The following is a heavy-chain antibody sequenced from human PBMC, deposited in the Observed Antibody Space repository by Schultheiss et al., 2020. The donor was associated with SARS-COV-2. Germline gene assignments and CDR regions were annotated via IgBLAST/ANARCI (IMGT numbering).Heavy chain of an antibody. Sequence: GSLRLSCAASGFTFSSYGMHWVRQAPGKGLEWVAVISYDGSNKYYADSVKGRFTISRDNSKNTLYLQMNSLRAEDTAVYYCARGVTIAARPDFDYWGQGTLVTVSS. V-gene: IGHV3-30*03. CDR3: ARGVTIAARPDFDY. J-gene: IGHJ4*02. CDR2: ISYDGSNK. CDR1: GFTFSSYG. D-gene: IGHD6-6*01.